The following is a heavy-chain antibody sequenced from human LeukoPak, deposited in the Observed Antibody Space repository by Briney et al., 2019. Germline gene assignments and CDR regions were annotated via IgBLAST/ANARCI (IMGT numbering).Heavy chain of an antibody. CDR2: ISSSSSYI. CDR3: ARGEEKATITALDS. Sequence: GGSLRLSCAASGFTFSNYDMHWVRQAPGKGLEWVSAISSSSSYIYYADSIKGRFTISRDNAENSLYLQMNSLRAVDTAVYFCARGEEKATITALDSWGQETLVTVSS. CDR1: GFTFSNYD. J-gene: IGHJ4*02. D-gene: IGHD5-24*01. V-gene: IGHV3-21*01.